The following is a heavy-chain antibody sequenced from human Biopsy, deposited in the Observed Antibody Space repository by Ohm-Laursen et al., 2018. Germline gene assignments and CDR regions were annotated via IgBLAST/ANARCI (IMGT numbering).Heavy chain of an antibody. CDR1: GYTFTGQY. V-gene: IGHV1-2*02. Sequence: GALVKVSCKASGYTFTGQYSHWVRQVPGQGLEWMGWINPHSGTTKFAQDFQGRVTMTRDTSITTAYMELRRLRSDDTAVYYCAKGQDLRGGAEYFQHWGQGALVTVSS. J-gene: IGHJ1*01. CDR3: AKGQDLRGGAEYFQH. CDR2: INPHSGTT. D-gene: IGHD2-15*01.